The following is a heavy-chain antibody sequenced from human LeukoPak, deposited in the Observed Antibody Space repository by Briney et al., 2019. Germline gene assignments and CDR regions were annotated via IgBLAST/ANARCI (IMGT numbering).Heavy chain of an antibody. CDR3: VKRFSAFYSFDC. V-gene: IGHV3-23*01. Sequence: PGGSLRLSCAASGFTFSTYAMSWVRQVPGKGLEWVAVISVSGGSAYYADSVKGRFTISRDNSKNTLYLQMINLGAEDTAVYYCVKRFSAFYSFDCWGQGTLVTVSS. CDR2: ISVSGGSA. CDR1: GFTFSTYA. J-gene: IGHJ4*02. D-gene: IGHD2-21*01.